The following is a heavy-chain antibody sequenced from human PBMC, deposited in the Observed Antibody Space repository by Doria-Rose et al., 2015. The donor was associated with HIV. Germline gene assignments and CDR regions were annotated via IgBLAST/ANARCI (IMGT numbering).Heavy chain of an antibody. CDR1: GVSLSSPGMG. CDR3: ARIKSSRWYHKYYFDF. J-gene: IGHJ4*02. V-gene: IGHV2-26*01. Sequence: QVQLVQSGPVLVKPTETLTLTCTVSGVSLSSPGMGVSWIRQPPGKALEWPAHIFSDDERSYKTYLKSRLTIPRGTSKSQVVLTMTDMDPVDTATYYCARIKSSRWYHKYYFDFWGQGTLVIVSA. CDR2: IFSDDER. D-gene: IGHD6-13*01.